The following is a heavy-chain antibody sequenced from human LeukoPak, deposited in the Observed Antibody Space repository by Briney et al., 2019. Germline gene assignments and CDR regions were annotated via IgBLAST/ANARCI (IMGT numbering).Heavy chain of an antibody. CDR1: GGSISSYY. Sequence: SETLSLTCTVSGGSISSYYWSWIRQPPGKGLEWIGYIYYSGSTNYNPSLKSRVTISVDTSKNQFSLKLSSVTAADTAVYYCAREVWFGELSGLDYWGQGTLVTVSS. V-gene: IGHV4-59*12. CDR3: AREVWFGELSGLDY. J-gene: IGHJ4*02. CDR2: IYYSGST. D-gene: IGHD3-10*01.